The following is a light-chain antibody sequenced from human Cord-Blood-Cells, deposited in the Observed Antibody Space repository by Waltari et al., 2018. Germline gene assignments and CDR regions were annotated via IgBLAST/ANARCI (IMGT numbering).Light chain of an antibody. CDR2: GAS. CDR3: QQYNNWPPYT. Sequence: EIVMTQSPATLSVSPGERATLSCRASQSVSSNLAWYQQKPGQAPRLLIYGASTRATGITARFSCSGSGTEFTLTISSLQSEDFAVYYCQQYNNWPPYTFGQGTKLEIK. J-gene: IGKJ2*01. CDR1: QSVSSN. V-gene: IGKV3-15*01.